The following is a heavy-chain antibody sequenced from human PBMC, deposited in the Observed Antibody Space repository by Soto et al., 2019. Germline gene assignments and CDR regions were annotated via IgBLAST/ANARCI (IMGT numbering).Heavy chain of an antibody. J-gene: IGHJ4*02. CDR2: ISFDGHDQ. CDR3: APQQWLAPV. Sequence: GGSLRLSCAASGFPFSNYGMHWVRQAPGKGLEWMAVISFDGHDQDYADSVKGRFTISRDNSKSTFYLQMNSLRAEDTAEYYCAPQQWLAPVWGQRILVTVSS. D-gene: IGHD6-19*01. CDR1: GFPFSNYG. V-gene: IGHV3-30*03.